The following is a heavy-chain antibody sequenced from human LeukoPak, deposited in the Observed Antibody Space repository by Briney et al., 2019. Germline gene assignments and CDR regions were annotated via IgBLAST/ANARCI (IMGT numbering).Heavy chain of an antibody. CDR1: GYTFTGYD. CDR3: AREPGIAAAGTSDY. D-gene: IGHD6-13*01. J-gene: IGHJ4*02. CDR2: MNPNSGNT. V-gene: IGHV1-8*01. Sequence: ASVKVSCKASGYTFTGYDINWVRQATGQGLEWMGWMNPNSGNTGYAQKFQGRVTMTRNTSISTAYMELSSLRSEDTAVYYCAREPGIAAAGTSDYWGQGTLVTVSS.